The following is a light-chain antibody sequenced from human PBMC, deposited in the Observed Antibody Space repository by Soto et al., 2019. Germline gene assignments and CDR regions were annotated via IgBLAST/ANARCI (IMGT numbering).Light chain of an antibody. CDR1: QSVSSN. J-gene: IGKJ2*01. Sequence: EIVMTQSPATLSVSPGERATFSCRASQSVSSNLAWYQQKPGQAPRLLIYGASTRATGIPARFSGSGSGTEFTLTISSLQSEDFAVYYCQQYNNWPANTFGQGTKLEIK. CDR3: QQYNNWPANT. CDR2: GAS. V-gene: IGKV3-15*01.